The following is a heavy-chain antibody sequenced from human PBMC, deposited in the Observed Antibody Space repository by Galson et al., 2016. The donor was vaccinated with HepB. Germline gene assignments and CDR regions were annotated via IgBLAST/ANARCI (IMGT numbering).Heavy chain of an antibody. V-gene: IGHV3-53*01. Sequence: SLRLSCAGSGFIFSNYAMNWVRQAPGKRLEWVSVIYSGGSTYYADSVKGRFTISRDNSKNTLYLQMNSLRAEDTAVYYCAAGRADAWEILGSWGQGTLVTVSS. D-gene: IGHD1-26*01. J-gene: IGHJ5*02. CDR1: GFIFSNYA. CDR3: AAGRADAWEILGS. CDR2: IYSGGST.